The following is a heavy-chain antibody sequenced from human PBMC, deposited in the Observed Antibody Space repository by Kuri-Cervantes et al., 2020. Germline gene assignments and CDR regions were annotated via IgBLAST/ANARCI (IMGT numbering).Heavy chain of an antibody. D-gene: IGHD2-21*01. CDR3: CRAAKAVDDDY. Sequence: GESLKISCAASGFTFSNAWMSWVRQAPGKGLEWVGRIKSKTDGGTTDYAAPVKGRFTISRDDSKSIAYLHIANLITEDTAVYYCCRAAKAVDDDYWGQGTLVTVSS. J-gene: IGHJ4*02. CDR1: GFTFSNAW. CDR2: IKSKTDGGTT. V-gene: IGHV3-15*01.